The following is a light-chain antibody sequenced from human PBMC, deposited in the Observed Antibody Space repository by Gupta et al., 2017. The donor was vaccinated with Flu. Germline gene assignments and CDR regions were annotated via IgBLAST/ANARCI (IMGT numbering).Light chain of an antibody. CDR2: GAS. CDR1: QSVTSN. V-gene: IGKV3-15*01. CDR3: QQYNNWPPNT. Sequence: EIVMTQSPATLSVSPGERATLSCRASQSVTSNLAWYLQKPGQAPRLLIYGASTRATGVPARFTGSGSGTDFTLTISSLQSEDFAVYYCQQYNNWPPNTFGQGTKLEI. J-gene: IGKJ2*01.